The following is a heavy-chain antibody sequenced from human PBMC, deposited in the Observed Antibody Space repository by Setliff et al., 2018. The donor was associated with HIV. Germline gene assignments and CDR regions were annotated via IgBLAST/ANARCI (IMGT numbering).Heavy chain of an antibody. CDR1: GGSISSNNW. J-gene: IGHJ6*03. D-gene: IGHD3-10*01. CDR2: IYHSGST. V-gene: IGHV4-4*02. CDR3: ARAMYYYGSGSYDYYMDV. Sequence: SETLSLTCAVSGGSISSNNWWSWVRQPPGKGLEWIGEIYHSGSTNYNPSLKSRVTISVDKSKNQFSLKLSSVTAADTAVYYCARAMYYYGSGSYDYYMDVWGKGTTVTVSS.